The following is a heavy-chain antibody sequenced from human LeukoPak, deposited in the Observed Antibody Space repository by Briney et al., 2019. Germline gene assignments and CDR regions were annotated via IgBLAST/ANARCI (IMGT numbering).Heavy chain of an antibody. CDR1: GYTFTSYG. Sequence: EASVKVSCKASGYTFTSYGISWVRQAPGQGLEWMGWISAYNGNTNYAQKLQGRVTMTTDTSTSTAYMELRSLRSDDTAVYYCAXXXDYPHDYXXXXXTXXXXHXGQGTLVTVSS. V-gene: IGHV1-18*01. CDR3: AXXXDYPHDYXXXXXTXXXXH. J-gene: IGHJ1*01. CDR2: ISAYNGNT. D-gene: IGHD4-11*01.